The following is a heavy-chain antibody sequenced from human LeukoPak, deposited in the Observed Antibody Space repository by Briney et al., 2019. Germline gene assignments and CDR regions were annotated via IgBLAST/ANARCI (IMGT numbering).Heavy chain of an antibody. CDR3: AREWGRIAVAGGPGY. CDR2: ISYDGSNK. D-gene: IGHD6-19*01. J-gene: IGHJ4*02. Sequence: PGRSLRLSCAASGFTFSSYGMHWVRQAPGKGLEWVAVISYDGSNKYYADSVRGRFTISRDNSANTLYLQMSSLRVEDTAVYYCAREWGRIAVAGGPGYWGQGALVTVSS. CDR1: GFTFSSYG. V-gene: IGHV3-30*03.